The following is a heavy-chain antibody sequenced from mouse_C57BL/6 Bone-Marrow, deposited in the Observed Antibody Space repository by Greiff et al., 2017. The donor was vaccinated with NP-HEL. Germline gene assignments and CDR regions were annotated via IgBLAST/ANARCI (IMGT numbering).Heavy chain of an antibody. J-gene: IGHJ4*01. CDR2: INPDSSTI. CDR1: GIDFSRYW. Sequence: EVQLQQSGGGLVQPGGSLKLSCAASGIDFSRYWMSWVRRAPGKGLEWIGEINPDSSTINYAPSLKDKFIISRDNAKNTLYLQMSKVRSEDTALYYCARPNYRPYYAMDYWGQGTSVTVSS. D-gene: IGHD2-14*01. CDR3: ARPNYRPYYAMDY. V-gene: IGHV4-1*01.